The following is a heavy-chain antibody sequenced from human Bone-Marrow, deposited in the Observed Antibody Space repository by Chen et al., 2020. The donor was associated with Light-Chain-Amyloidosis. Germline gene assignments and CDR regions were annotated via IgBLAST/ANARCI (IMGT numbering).Heavy chain of an antibody. CDR3: ARGRPIAAAEDGIDP. CDR1: GYTLTSYD. J-gene: IGHJ5*02. V-gene: IGHV1-8*01. D-gene: IGHD6-13*01. CDR2: MNPNSGNT. Sequence: QVQLVQSGAEVKKPGASVKGSCKASGYTLTSYDSNWVRQATGQGLEWMGWMNPNSGNTGYAQKFQGRVTMTRNTSISTAYMELSSLRSEDTAVYYCARGRPIAAAEDGIDPWGQGTLVTVSS.